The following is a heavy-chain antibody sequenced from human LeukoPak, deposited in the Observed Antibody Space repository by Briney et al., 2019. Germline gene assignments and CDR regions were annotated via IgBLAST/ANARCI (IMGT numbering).Heavy chain of an antibody. CDR3: VRGLSGVSSWYFDL. CDR2: ISSSGSTI. Sequence: GGSLRLSCTASGFIFSDYYMTWIRQAPGKGLEWISYISSSGSTIYYADSVRGRFTISRDISKNTLYLQMNNLGAEDTALYYCVRGLSGVSSWYFDLWGRGTLISVSS. D-gene: IGHD7-27*01. J-gene: IGHJ2*01. CDR1: GFIFSDYY. V-gene: IGHV3-11*01.